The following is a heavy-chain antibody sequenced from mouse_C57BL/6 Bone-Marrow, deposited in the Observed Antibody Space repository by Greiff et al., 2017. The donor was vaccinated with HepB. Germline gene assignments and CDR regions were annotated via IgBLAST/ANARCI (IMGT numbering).Heavy chain of an antibody. D-gene: IGHD4-1*02. CDR2: INPSSGYT. CDR3: ANSQLGYWYFDV. CDR1: GYTFTSYW. V-gene: IGHV1-7*01. J-gene: IGHJ1*03. Sequence: QVQLQQSGAELAKPGASVKLSCKASGYTFTSYWMHWVKQRPGQGLEWIGYINPSSGYTKYNQKFKDKATLTADKSSSTAYMQLSSLTYEDSAIYYCANSQLGYWYFDVWGTGTTVTVSS.